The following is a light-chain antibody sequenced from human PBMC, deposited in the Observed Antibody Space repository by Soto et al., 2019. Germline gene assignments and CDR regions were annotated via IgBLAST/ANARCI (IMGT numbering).Light chain of an antibody. Sequence: SGLTQPPSVSGAPGQRVTSSCTGSNSNIGAGYDVHWYQQLPGTAPKLLIYGNSNRPSGVPDRFSGSKSVTSASLAITGLQAEDEADYYCQSYDSSLSGSVFGTGTKVTVL. CDR1: NSNIGAGYD. J-gene: IGLJ1*01. CDR3: QSYDSSLSGSV. CDR2: GNS. V-gene: IGLV1-40*01.